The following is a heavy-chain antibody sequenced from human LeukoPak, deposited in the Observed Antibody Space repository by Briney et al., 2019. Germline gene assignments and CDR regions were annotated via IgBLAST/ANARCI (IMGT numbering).Heavy chain of an antibody. CDR3: GRLKDMSMVTVDH. J-gene: IGHJ4*02. CDR1: GASMSRYY. CDR2: IYYSGTT. D-gene: IGHD2-15*01. V-gene: IGHV4-59*08. Sequence: AETLSLTCTVSGASMSRYYGSWIRQSPGKGLEWIGYIYYSGTTKYTPSLQSRVPISLETSKNQFSLRLISVTAADPAVYYCGRLKDMSMVTVDHWGQGTLVTVSS.